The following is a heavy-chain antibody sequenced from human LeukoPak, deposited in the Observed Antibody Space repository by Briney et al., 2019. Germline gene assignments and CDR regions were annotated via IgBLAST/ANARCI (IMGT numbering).Heavy chain of an antibody. V-gene: IGHV3-23*01. CDR1: GFTFSSYA. CDR3: AKDPLRVTTFGVVNEHDY. D-gene: IGHD3-3*01. J-gene: IGHJ4*02. CDR2: ISGSGGST. Sequence: GGSLRLSCAASGFTFSSYAMSWVRQAPGKGLEWVSAISGSGGSTYYADSVKGRFTISRDNSKNTLCLQMNSLRAEDTAVYYCAKDPLRVTTFGVVNEHDYWGQGTLVTVSS.